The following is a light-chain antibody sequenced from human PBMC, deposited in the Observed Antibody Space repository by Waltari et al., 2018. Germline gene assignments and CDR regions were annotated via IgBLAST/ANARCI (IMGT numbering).Light chain of an antibody. J-gene: IGKJ4*01. V-gene: IGKV1-12*01. CDR3: QQVNNLPRT. CDR1: QDISIW. Sequence: DIQMTQSPSSVSASVGDRVTITCRASQDISIWLAWYQQKPGRAPKLLIYSASILQSEVPSRFSGSGSGTDFTLTVSSLQPEDFATYYCQQVNNLPRTLGGGTKVEIK. CDR2: SAS.